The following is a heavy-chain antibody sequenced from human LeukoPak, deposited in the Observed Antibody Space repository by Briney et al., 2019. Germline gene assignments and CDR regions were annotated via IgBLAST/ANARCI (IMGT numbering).Heavy chain of an antibody. CDR1: GGSITSYY. J-gene: IGHJ4*02. D-gene: IGHD2-21*01. Sequence: SETLSLTCTVSGGSITSYYWSWIRQPPGKGLEWIGNIYYSGSTNYNPSLKSRVSLSVDTSKNQFSLKLSSVTAADTAVYYCASDNGPSISRAVQFDYWVQGTLVTVTS. CDR2: IYYSGST. V-gene: IGHV4-59*01. CDR3: ASDNGPSISRAVQFDY.